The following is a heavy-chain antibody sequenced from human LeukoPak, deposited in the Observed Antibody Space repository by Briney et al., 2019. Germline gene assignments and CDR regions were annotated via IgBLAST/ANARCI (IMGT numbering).Heavy chain of an antibody. V-gene: IGHV3-7*01. J-gene: IGHJ6*02. Sequence: GGSLRLPCVASGLTIGSRYMNWVRQAPGKGLEWVANIKQDGSEKYYVDSVKGRFAISRDNAKNSLYLQMNSLRAEDTAVYYCARVPDFRMDVWGQGTTVTVSS. D-gene: IGHD2/OR15-2a*01. CDR2: IKQDGSEK. CDR3: ARVPDFRMDV. CDR1: GLTIGSRY.